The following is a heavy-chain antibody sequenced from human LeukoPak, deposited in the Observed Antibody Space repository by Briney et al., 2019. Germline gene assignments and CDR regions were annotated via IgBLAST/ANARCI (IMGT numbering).Heavy chain of an antibody. CDR1: GYTFTGYY. V-gene: IGHV1-2*02. D-gene: IGHD3-10*01. J-gene: IGHJ6*02. CDR2: INPNSGGT. Sequence: ASVKVSCKASGYTFTGYYMHWVRQAPGQGLEWMGWINPNSGGTNYAQKFQGRVTMTRDTSISTAYMELSRLRSDDTAVYYCAREDHYYGSGSYYLYYYYYGMDVWGQGTTVTVSS. CDR3: AREDHYYGSGSYYLYYYYYGMDV.